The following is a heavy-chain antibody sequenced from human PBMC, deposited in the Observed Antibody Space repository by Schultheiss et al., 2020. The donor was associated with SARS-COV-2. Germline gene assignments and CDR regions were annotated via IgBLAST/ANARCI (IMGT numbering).Heavy chain of an antibody. CDR1: GFTFSSYE. CDR3: ARDRGQLVPEYFDY. CDR2: ISSSGSTI. D-gene: IGHD6-13*01. J-gene: IGHJ4*02. Sequence: GGSLRLSCAASGFTFSSYEMNWVRQAPGKGLEWVSYISSSGSTIYYADSVKGRFTIPRDNAKNSLYLQMNSLRAEDTAVYYCARDRGQLVPEYFDYWGQGTLVTVSS. V-gene: IGHV3-48*03.